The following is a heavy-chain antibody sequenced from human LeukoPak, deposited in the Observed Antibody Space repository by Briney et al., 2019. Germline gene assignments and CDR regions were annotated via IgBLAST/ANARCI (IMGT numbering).Heavy chain of an antibody. V-gene: IGHV3-20*04. J-gene: IGHJ5*02. CDR2: INWNGGST. CDR1: GFTFDDYG. Sequence: PGGSLRLSCAASGFTFDDYGMSWVRQAPGKGLEWVSGINWNGGSTVYADSVKGGFTISRDKAKNSLYLQMNSLRAEDTALYYCARDPLSSSWGYWFDPWGQGTLVTVSS. CDR3: ARDPLSSSWGYWFDP. D-gene: IGHD6-13*01.